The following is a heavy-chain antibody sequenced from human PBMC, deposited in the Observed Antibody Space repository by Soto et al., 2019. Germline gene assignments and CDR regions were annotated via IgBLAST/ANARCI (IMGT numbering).Heavy chain of an antibody. V-gene: IGHV5-51*01. D-gene: IGHD3-10*01. CDR1: GYSFTSYW. CDR3: ARHGGSLNYYYYYMDV. J-gene: IGHJ6*03. CDR2: IYPGDSDT. Sequence: LGESLKISCKGSGYSFTSYWIGWVRQMPGKGLEWMGIIYPGDSDTRYSPSFQGQVTISADKSISTAYLQWSSLKASDTAMYYCARHGGSLNYYYYYMDVRGKGTTVTVSS.